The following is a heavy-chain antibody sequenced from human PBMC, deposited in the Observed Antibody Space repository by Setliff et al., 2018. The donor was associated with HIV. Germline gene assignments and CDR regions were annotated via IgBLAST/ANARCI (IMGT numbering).Heavy chain of an antibody. J-gene: IGHJ5*02. CDR2: INPNSGAT. Sequence: ASVKVSCKASGYFFTAYYMHWVRQAPGQGLEWMAWINPNSGATNYAQNFQGRVTMTRDTSISTAYMDLSSLTSDDTAVYYCALASIVSTARWNHWGRGTLVTVSS. CDR1: GYFFTAYY. D-gene: IGHD1-26*01. CDR3: ALASIVSTARWNH. V-gene: IGHV1-2*02.